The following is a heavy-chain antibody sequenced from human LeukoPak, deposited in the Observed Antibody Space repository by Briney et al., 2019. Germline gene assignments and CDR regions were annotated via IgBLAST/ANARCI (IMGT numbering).Heavy chain of an antibody. D-gene: IGHD3-22*01. Sequence: ASVKVSCKASGYTFTGYYMHWVRQAPGQGLEWMGWINPNSGGTNYAQKFQGRVTMTRDTSISTAYMELSRLRSDDTAVYYCARDPGLDSSGYYYYRDAFDIWGQGTMVTVSS. CDR3: ARDPGLDSSGYYYYRDAFDI. J-gene: IGHJ3*02. CDR2: INPNSGGT. CDR1: GYTFTGYY. V-gene: IGHV1-2*02.